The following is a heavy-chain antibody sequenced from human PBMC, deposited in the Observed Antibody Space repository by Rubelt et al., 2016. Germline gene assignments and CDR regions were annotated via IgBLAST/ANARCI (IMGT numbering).Heavy chain of an antibody. V-gene: IGHV3-30*10. Sequence: TDSVKGRFTISRDNSKNTLYLQMNSLRAEDTAVYYCARDLGYCSGGSCPGYYYYYGMDVWGQGTTVTVSS. J-gene: IGHJ6*02. D-gene: IGHD2-15*01. CDR3: ARDLGYCSGGSCPGYYYYYGMDV.